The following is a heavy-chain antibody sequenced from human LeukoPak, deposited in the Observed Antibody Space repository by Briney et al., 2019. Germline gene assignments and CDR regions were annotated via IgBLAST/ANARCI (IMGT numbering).Heavy chain of an antibody. V-gene: IGHV3-74*01. CDR3: VREMPRDYGGLDY. Sequence: GGTLSLSCAASGFTFMNYWMHWVLQVPGKGLEPVSRMNSDGSSITYADAVKGRFTISRDNAKNTVYLQMNSLRVEDTAVYYCVREMPRDYGGLDYWGQGTLVTVSS. J-gene: IGHJ4*02. D-gene: IGHD4/OR15-4a*01. CDR2: MNSDGSSI. CDR1: GFTFMNYW.